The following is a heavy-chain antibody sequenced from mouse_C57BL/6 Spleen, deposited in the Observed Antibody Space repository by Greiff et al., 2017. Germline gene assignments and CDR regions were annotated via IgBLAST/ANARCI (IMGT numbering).Heavy chain of an antibody. J-gene: IGHJ2*01. D-gene: IGHD2-5*01. V-gene: IGHV1-15*01. CDR1: GYTFTDYE. CDR2: IDPETGGT. CDR3: TRSGYYSNFLFDY. Sequence: QVQLQQSGAELVRPGASVTLSCKASGYTFTDYEMHWVKQTPVHGLEWIGAIDPETGGTAYNQKFKGKAILTADKSSSTAYMELRSLTSEDSAVYYCTRSGYYSNFLFDYWGQGTTLTVSS.